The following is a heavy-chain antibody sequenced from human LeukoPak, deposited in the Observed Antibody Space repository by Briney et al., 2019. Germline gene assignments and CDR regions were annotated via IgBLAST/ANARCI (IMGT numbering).Heavy chain of an antibody. CDR1: GFTFDDYA. D-gene: IGHD6-19*01. Sequence: GGSLRLSCAASGFTFDDYAMHWVRQAPGKGLEWVSGISWNSGSIGYADSVKGRFTISRDNAKNSLYLQMNSLRAEDMALYYCARAQGGSGWYGPNSYFDLWGRGTLVTVSS. CDR2: ISWNSGSI. CDR3: ARAQGGSGWYGPNSYFDL. J-gene: IGHJ2*01. V-gene: IGHV3-9*03.